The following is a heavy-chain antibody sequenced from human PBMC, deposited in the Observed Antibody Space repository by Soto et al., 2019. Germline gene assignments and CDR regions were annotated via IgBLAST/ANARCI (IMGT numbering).Heavy chain of an antibody. J-gene: IGHJ6*02. CDR3: AREIAAAGDYYYYGMDV. CDR2: IWYDGSNK. CDR1: GFTFSSYG. Sequence: QVQLVESGGGVVQPGRSLRLSCAASGFTFSSYGMHWVRQAPGKGLEWVAVIWYDGSNKYYADSVKGRFTISRDNSKNARYLQMNSLRAEDTAVYYCAREIAAAGDYYYYGMDVWGQGTTVTVSS. D-gene: IGHD6-13*01. V-gene: IGHV3-33*01.